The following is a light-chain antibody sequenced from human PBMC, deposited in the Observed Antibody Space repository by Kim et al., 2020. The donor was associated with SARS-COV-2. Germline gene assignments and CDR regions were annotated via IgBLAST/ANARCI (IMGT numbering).Light chain of an antibody. J-gene: IGKJ5*01. V-gene: IGKV1-33*01. CDR3: QQYDRLPIT. CDR2: DVY. CDR1: QNINSY. Sequence: ASVGDRVTITCQASQNINSYLNWYQHQPGKAPKILIFDVYNLQTGVPLRFSGSGSGTDFSLTISSLQPEDIATYYCQQYDRLPITFGQGTRLEIK.